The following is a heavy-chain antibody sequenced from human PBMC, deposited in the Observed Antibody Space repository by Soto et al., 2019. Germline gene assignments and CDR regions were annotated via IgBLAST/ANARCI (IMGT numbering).Heavy chain of an antibody. D-gene: IGHD2-2*01. Sequence: ASVKVSCKASGYTFTSYYMHWVRQAPGQGLEWMGIINPSGGSTSYAQKFQGRVTMTRDTSTSTVYMELRSLRSDDTAVYYCARVHLGYCSSTSCYRNWFDPWGQGTLVTVSS. CDR3: ARVHLGYCSSTSCYRNWFDP. CDR2: INPSGGST. CDR1: GYTFTSYY. V-gene: IGHV1-46*01. J-gene: IGHJ5*02.